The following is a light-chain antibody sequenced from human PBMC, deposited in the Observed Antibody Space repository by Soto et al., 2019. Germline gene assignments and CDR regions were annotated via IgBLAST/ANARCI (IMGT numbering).Light chain of an antibody. V-gene: IGKV1-39*01. CDR2: AAS. Sequence: TQSPASLSVSPGERATLSCRASQSVNNNLAWYQQKPGQAPRLLIYAASSLQSGVPSRFSGSGSGTDFTLTISSLQPEDFASYYCQQSYSTPPTFGQGTKVEIK. J-gene: IGKJ1*01. CDR1: QSVNNN. CDR3: QQSYSTPPT.